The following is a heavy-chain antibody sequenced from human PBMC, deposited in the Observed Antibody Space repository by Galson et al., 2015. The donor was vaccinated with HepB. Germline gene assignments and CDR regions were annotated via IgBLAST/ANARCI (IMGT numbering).Heavy chain of an antibody. J-gene: IGHJ4*02. D-gene: IGHD2-21*02. CDR3: AREGRMYCGGHCYLHF. CDR2: ISYGGSNK. CDR1: GFTFSWYG. V-gene: IGHV3-30*03. Sequence: SLRLSCAASGFTFSWYGMHWVRQAPGKGLEWLALISYGGSNKYYADSVKGRYTISRDNSKDMLYLQMDSLRGEDTAVYYCAREGRMYCGGHCYLHFWGQGTLVTVSA.